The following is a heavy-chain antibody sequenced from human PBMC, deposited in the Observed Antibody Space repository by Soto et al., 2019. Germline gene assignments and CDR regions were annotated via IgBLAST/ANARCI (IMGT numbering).Heavy chain of an antibody. CDR1: GDSMTSGGYY. CDR3: DRGAQRPREVPTYCHF. V-gene: IGHV4-31*10. CDR2: IYYTGDT. Sequence: SETLSLTCSVSGDSMTSGGYYWSWVRHHPGKGLEWVGSIYYTGDTYFNPSLKSRITVSMDPSKNEFSLKLTSVTSAYTAVYFGDRGAQRPREVPTYCHFWGQATLGTVS. J-gene: IGHJ4*02. D-gene: IGHD2-21*02.